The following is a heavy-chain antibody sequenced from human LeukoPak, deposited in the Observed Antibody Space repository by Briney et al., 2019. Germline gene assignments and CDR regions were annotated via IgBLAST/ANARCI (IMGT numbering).Heavy chain of an antibody. Sequence: PGGSLRLSCAASGFTFSSYWMSWVRQAPGKGLEWVANIKQDGSEKYYVDSVKGRFTISRDNAKNSLYLQMNSLRAEDTAVYYCARSQWLRSYYFDSWGQGTLVTVSS. J-gene: IGHJ4*02. CDR3: ARSQWLRSYYFDS. CDR2: IKQDGSEK. CDR1: GFTFSSYW. D-gene: IGHD5-12*01. V-gene: IGHV3-7*01.